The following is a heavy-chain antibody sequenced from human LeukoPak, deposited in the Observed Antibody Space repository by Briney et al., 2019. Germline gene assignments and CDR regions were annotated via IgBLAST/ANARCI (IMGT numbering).Heavy chain of an antibody. J-gene: IGHJ4*02. D-gene: IGHD4-23*01. CDR2: ISGSGGST. Sequence: GGSPRLSCAASGFTFSSYAMSWVRQAPGKGLEWVSAISGSGGSTYYADSVKGRFTISRDNSKNTLYLQMNSLRAEDTAVYYCAKTRGDDYGGNPLPFDYWGQGTLVTVSS. V-gene: IGHV3-23*01. CDR3: AKTRGDDYGGNPLPFDY. CDR1: GFTFSSYA.